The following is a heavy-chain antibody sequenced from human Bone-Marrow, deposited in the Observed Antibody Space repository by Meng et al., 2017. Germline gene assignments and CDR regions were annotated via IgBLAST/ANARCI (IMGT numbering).Heavy chain of an antibody. Sequence: ASVKVSCKASGYTFTGYYMHWVRQAPGQGLEWMGRINPNSGGTNYAQKFQGRVTMTRDTSISTAYMELSRLRSDDTAVYYCAGKHPHIVGATRNYYYGMDVWGQGTTVTVSS. CDR2: INPNSGGT. CDR1: GYTFTGYY. D-gene: IGHD1-26*01. CDR3: AGKHPHIVGATRNYYYGMDV. V-gene: IGHV1-2*06. J-gene: IGHJ6*02.